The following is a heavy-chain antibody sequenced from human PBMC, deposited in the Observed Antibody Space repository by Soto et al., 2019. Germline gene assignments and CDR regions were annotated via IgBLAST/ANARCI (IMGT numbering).Heavy chain of an antibody. V-gene: IGHV3-53*04. CDR2: IYSGGST. D-gene: IGHD3-9*01. J-gene: IGHJ4*02. CDR1: GFTVSSNY. CDR3: ASGGAMYYDILTGYTGYFDY. Sequence: GGSLRLSCAASGFTVSSNYMSWVRQAPGKGLEWVSVIYSGGSTYYADSVKGRFTISRHNSKNTLYLQMNSLRAEDTAVYYCASGGAMYYDILTGYTGYFDYWGQGTLVTVSS.